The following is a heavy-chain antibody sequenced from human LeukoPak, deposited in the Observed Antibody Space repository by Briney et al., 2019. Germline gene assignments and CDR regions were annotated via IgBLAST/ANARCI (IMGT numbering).Heavy chain of an antibody. Sequence: GGSLRLSCAASGFTFSGYWMTWVRQAPGKGLEWVANMKQDGTEKYCVDSVKGRFTISRDNAKNSLYLQMNSLRPEDTAMYYCTRGAEVSGYPVFQHWGQGALVTVSS. CDR1: GFTFSGYW. CDR3: TRGAEVSGYPVFQH. D-gene: IGHD3-22*01. J-gene: IGHJ4*02. V-gene: IGHV3-7*03. CDR2: MKQDGTEK.